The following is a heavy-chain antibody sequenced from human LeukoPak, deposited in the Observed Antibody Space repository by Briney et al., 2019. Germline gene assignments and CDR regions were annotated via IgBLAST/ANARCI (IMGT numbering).Heavy chain of an antibody. CDR1: GFTFGDYA. CDR2: ISWNSDSI. V-gene: IGHV3-9*01. CDR3: AKDEGSASGSFDI. J-gene: IGHJ3*02. Sequence: SGGSLRLSCAASGFTFGDYAMHWVRQAPGKGLEWVSGISWNSDSIGYADSVKGRFTISRDNSKNTLYLQMNSLRPDDTAVYYCAKDEGSASGSFDIWGQGTMVTVSS. D-gene: IGHD3-10*01.